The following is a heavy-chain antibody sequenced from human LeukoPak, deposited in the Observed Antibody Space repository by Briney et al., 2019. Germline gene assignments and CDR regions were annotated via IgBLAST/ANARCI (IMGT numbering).Heavy chain of an antibody. D-gene: IGHD6-13*01. CDR3: AREGSSSWYDY. V-gene: IGHV3-23*01. CDR1: GFTFSSYA. CDR2: ISGSGGST. J-gene: IGHJ4*02. Sequence: GGSLRLSCAASGFTFSSYAMSWVRQAPGKGLEWVSAISGSGGSTYYADSVKGRFTISRDNAKNSLYLQMNSLRAEDTAVYYCAREGSSSWYDYWGQGTLVTVSS.